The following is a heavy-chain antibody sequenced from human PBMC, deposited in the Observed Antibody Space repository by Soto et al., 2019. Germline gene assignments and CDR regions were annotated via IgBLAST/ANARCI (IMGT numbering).Heavy chain of an antibody. CDR1: GFTFSDSA. V-gene: IGHV3-73*02. D-gene: IGHD1-1*01. Sequence: EVQLVESGGGLVQPGGSLKLSCAASGFTFSDSAMHWVRQASGKGLEWVGRIRSKALSYATAYAASVQGRFTISRDDSENTAYLQMNSLKTEDRAVYYGLRASWNYYYYGMDIWGQGTTVTVSS. J-gene: IGHJ6*02. CDR2: IRSKALSYAT. CDR3: LRASWNYYYYGMDI.